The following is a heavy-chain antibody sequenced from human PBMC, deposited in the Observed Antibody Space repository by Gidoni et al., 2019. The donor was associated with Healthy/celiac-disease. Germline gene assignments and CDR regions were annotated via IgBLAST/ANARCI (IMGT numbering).Heavy chain of an antibody. D-gene: IGHD5-18*01. Sequence: QVQLLESGGGVVEPGMSLRLPCAVSGLTFSSYGMHWVRQAPGKGLEWVAVISYDGSNKYYADSVKGRFTISRDNSKNTLYLQMNSLRAEDTAVYYCAKLSGTAMVEDYWGQGTLVTVSS. V-gene: IGHV3-30*18. CDR3: AKLSGTAMVEDY. CDR1: GLTFSSYG. J-gene: IGHJ4*02. CDR2: ISYDGSNK.